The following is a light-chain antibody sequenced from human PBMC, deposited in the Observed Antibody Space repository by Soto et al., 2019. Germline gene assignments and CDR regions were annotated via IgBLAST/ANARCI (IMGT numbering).Light chain of an antibody. CDR1: SSNIGAGYD. CDR2: RNS. Sequence: QSVLTQPPSVSGAPGQRVTISCTGSSSNIGAGYDVHWYQQLPGTAPXLLIYRNSNRPSXVXXXVSGSKSGTXXXXAITGLQAEDEADYYCQSYDSSLSGSVFGGGTKLTVL. V-gene: IGLV1-40*01. J-gene: IGLJ3*02. CDR3: QSYDSSLSGSV.